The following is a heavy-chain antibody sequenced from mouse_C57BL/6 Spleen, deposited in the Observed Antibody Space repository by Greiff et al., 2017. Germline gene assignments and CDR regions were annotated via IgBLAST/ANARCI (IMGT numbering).Heavy chain of an antibody. D-gene: IGHD1-1*01. CDR2: IYPGDGDT. Sequence: QVQLQQSGPALVKPGASVKISCKASGYAFSSSWMNWVKQRPGKGLEWIVRIYPGDGDTNYNGKFKGKATLTADKSSSTAYMQRSSLTSEDSAVYFCARDDYGSSRLAYWGQGTLGTVSA. V-gene: IGHV1-82*01. CDR1: GYAFSSSW. J-gene: IGHJ3*01. CDR3: ARDDYGSSRLAY.